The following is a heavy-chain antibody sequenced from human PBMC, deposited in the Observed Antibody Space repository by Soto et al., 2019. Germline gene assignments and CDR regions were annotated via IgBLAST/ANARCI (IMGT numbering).Heavy chain of an antibody. V-gene: IGHV3-30*18. Sequence: QVQLVESGGGVVQPGRSLRLSCAASGFTFSSYGMHWVRQAPGKGLEWVAVISYDGSNKYYADSVKGRFTISRDNSKNXLYLXMXXXTAXDTAXYYCAKGXLXCISTSCYGMDVWGQGTTVTVSS. CDR1: GFTFSSYG. J-gene: IGHJ6*02. CDR3: AKGXLXCISTSCYGMDV. D-gene: IGHD2-2*01. CDR2: ISYDGSNK.